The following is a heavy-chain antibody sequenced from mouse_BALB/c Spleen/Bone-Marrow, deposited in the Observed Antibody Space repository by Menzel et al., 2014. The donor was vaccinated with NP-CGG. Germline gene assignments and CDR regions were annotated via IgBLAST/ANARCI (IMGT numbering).Heavy chain of an antibody. J-gene: IGHJ3*01. CDR2: IDPSDSKT. V-gene: IGHV1-69*02. CDR3: ARTAY. CDR1: GYTFXDYW. Sequence: QVQLKQSGAELVKPGAPVKLSCKASGYTFXDYWMNWVKQRPGRGLEWIGRIDPSDSKTHYNQKFKDKATLTVDKSSTTAYIQLSNLTSEDSAVYYCARTAYWGQGTLVTVSA.